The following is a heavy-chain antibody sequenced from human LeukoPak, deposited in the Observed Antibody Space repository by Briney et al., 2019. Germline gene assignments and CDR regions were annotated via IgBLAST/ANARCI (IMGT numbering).Heavy chain of an antibody. Sequence: GGSLRLSCAASGFTFISYAMSWVRQAPGKGLEWVSAISGSGGSTYYADSVKGRFTISRDNSKNTLYLQMNSLRAEDTAVYYCAHTDSDYDYVWGSYRQIKLDYWGQGTLVTVSS. CDR2: ISGSGGST. D-gene: IGHD3-16*02. J-gene: IGHJ4*02. CDR1: GFTFISYA. CDR3: AHTDSDYDYVWGSYRQIKLDY. V-gene: IGHV3-23*01.